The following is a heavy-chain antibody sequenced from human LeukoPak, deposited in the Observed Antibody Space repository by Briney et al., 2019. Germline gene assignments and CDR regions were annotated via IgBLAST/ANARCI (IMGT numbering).Heavy chain of an antibody. V-gene: IGHV3-15*05. D-gene: IGHD4-17*01. CDR3: TTGSYGDSREYYFDY. J-gene: IGHJ4*02. CDR1: GFTFSNAC. CDR2: IKSKTDGGPT. Sequence: GGTLRLSCAASGFTFSNACMSWVRQAPGKGREWVGRIKSKTDGGPTDYASPEKGKFTISSDHSKNTLDLQMNSLNTQHTAVYYCTTGSYGDSREYYFDYWGQGTLVTVSS.